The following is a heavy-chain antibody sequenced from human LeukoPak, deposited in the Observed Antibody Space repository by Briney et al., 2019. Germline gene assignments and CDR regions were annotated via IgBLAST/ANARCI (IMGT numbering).Heavy chain of an antibody. D-gene: IGHD6-13*01. CDR3: ARDSSSWHHDAFDI. CDR2: IRPDGDER. V-gene: IGHV3-7*01. J-gene: IGHJ3*02. CDR1: GFIFPSYW. Sequence: GGSLRLSCEASGFIFPSYWMSGGRQAPGKGLEWVAKIRPDGDERYYVDSVKGRFTISRNNANDSLYLQMTSLRAEDTGVYYCARDSSSWHHDAFDIWGRGTMVIVSS.